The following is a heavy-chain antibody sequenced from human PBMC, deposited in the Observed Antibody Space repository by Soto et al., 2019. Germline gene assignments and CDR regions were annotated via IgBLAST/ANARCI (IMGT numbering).Heavy chain of an antibody. CDR2: IYYSGST. Sequence: QVQLQESGPGLVKPSETLSLTCTVSGGSISSYYWSWIRQPPGKGLEWIGYIYYSGSTNYNPSLRSRVIISVATSKNQFSLKLSSVTAADTAVYYCARSDGRYWGQGTLVTVSS. J-gene: IGHJ4*02. CDR1: GGSISSYY. V-gene: IGHV4-59*01. CDR3: ARSDGRY.